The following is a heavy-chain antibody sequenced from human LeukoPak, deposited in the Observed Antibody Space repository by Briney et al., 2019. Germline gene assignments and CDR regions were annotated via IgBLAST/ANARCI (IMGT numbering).Heavy chain of an antibody. CDR1: GFTFSSYA. CDR2: VSYDGSNK. Sequence: PGGSLRLSCAASGFTFSSYAMHWVRQAPGKGLEWVAVVSYDGSNKYYADSVKGRFTISRDNSKNTLYLQMNSLRAEDTAVYYCARARYSSSWQGGDFDYWGQGTLVTVSS. J-gene: IGHJ4*02. V-gene: IGHV3-30-3*01. D-gene: IGHD6-13*01. CDR3: ARARYSSSWQGGDFDY.